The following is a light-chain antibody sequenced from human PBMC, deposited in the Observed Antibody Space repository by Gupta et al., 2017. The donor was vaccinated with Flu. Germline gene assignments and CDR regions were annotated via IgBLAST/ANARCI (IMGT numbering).Light chain of an antibody. Sequence: PSSLSASVGDRVTITCRASQPISSYLNWYEQKPGKAPKLLIYGASSLQSGVPSRFSGGGSGTDFTLTINSLQPEDFTTYFCQQSYTTPQTFGQGTKVELK. CDR2: GAS. CDR3: QQSYTTPQT. V-gene: IGKV1-39*01. CDR1: QPISSY. J-gene: IGKJ1*01.